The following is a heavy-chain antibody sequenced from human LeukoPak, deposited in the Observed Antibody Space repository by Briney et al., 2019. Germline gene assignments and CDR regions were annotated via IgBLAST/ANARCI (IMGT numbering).Heavy chain of an antibody. CDR1: GGTFSSYA. CDR2: IIPIFGTA. D-gene: IGHD2-15*01. V-gene: IGHV1-69*13. CDR3: ARVSQASHRYCSAGSCYRNSFDY. J-gene: IGHJ4*02. Sequence: SVKVSCTASGGTFSSYAISWVRQAPGQGLEWMGGIIPIFGTANYAQKFQGRVTITADESTSTAYMELSSLRSEDTAVYYCARVSQASHRYCSAGSCYRNSFDYWGQGTLVTVSS.